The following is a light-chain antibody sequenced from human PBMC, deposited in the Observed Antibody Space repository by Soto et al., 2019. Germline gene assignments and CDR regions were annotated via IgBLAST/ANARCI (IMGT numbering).Light chain of an antibody. CDR3: QQYKNWVS. V-gene: IGKV3-15*01. Sequence: EIVLTQSPATLSVSPGERATLSCRASQSISSKLAWYQQKPGQAPRLLIYDASTRATGIPAGFSGSGSGTEFTLTISSLQSEDLAVYYCQQYKNWVSFGGGTKVEIK. CDR1: QSISSK. CDR2: DAS. J-gene: IGKJ4*01.